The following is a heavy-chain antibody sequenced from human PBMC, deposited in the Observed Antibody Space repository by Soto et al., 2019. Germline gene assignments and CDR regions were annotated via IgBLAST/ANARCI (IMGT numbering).Heavy chain of an antibody. CDR1: VFTFNNAW. Sequence: PGGSLRLSCVASVFTFNNAWMNWVRQAPGKGLEWVGRIKSKTDGGTTDYAALVKGRFTISRDDSKTTLDLQMNGLKTEDTAVYYCTTAENYYDSSSFDYWGQGTMVTVSS. J-gene: IGHJ4*02. CDR2: IKSKTDGGTT. V-gene: IGHV3-15*01. CDR3: TTAENYYDSSSFDY. D-gene: IGHD3-22*01.